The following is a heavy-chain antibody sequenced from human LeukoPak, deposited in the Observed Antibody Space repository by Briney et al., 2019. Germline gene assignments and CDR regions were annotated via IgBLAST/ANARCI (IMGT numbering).Heavy chain of an antibody. J-gene: IGHJ4*02. V-gene: IGHV3-23*01. CDR1: GFTFSRYS. CDR3: AKANGAIFGVAGYFDY. D-gene: IGHD3-3*02. CDR2: ISGSGTNT. Sequence: PGGSLRLSCAASGFTFSRYSMNWVRQAPGKGLEWVSAISGSGTNTYYADSVKGRFTISRDNSKNTLDLQMNSLRAEDTAVYYCAKANGAIFGVAGYFDYWGQGTLVTVSS.